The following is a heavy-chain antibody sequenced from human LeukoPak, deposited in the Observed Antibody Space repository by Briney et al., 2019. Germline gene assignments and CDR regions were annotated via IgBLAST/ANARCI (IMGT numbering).Heavy chain of an antibody. D-gene: IGHD2-2*01. CDR1: GGSISSYY. V-gene: IGHV4-59*08. J-gene: IGHJ4*02. Sequence: SETLSLTCTVSGGSISSYYWSWIRQPPGKGLEWIGYIYYSGSTNYNPSLKSRVTISVDTSKNQFSLKLSSVTAADTAVYYCARLWSDIVVVPAAMVHSYWGQGTLVTVSS. CDR3: ARLWSDIVVVPAAMVHSY. CDR2: IYYSGST.